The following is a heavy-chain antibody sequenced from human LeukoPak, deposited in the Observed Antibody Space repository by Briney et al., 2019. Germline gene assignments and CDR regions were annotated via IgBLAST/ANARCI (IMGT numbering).Heavy chain of an antibody. CDR1: GFSVSSNY. V-gene: IGHV4-34*01. J-gene: IGHJ5*02. Sequence: PGGSLRLFCAASGFSVSSNYMSWIRQPPGKGLEWIGEINHSGSTYYNPSLKSRVTISVDTSKNQFSLKLSSVTAADTAVYYCARGDYSSGWFDPWGQGTLVTVSS. D-gene: IGHD6-19*01. CDR2: INHSGST. CDR3: ARGDYSSGWFDP.